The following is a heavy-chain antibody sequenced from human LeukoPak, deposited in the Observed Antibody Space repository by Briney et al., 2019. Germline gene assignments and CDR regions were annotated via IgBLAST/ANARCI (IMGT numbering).Heavy chain of an antibody. D-gene: IGHD5-18*01. CDR1: GYTFTTYG. CDR3: AREGSSNGFYYFDF. Sequence: ASVKVSCKASGYTFTTYGISWVRQAPGQGLEWMGWISAYNGNTNYAQKLQGRVTMTTDTSTSTAYMELRSLRSDDTAVYYCAREGSSNGFYYFDFWGQGTLVTVSS. CDR2: ISAYNGNT. V-gene: IGHV1-18*01. J-gene: IGHJ4*02.